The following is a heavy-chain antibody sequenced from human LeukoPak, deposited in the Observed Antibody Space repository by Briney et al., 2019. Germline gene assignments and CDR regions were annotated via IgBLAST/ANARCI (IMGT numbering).Heavy chain of an antibody. CDR3: AKDRGYSSKRYNWFDP. Sequence: GGSLRLSCAASGFTFSSYEMNWVRQAPGKGLEWVSYISSSGSTIYYADSVKGRFTISRDNSKNTLYLQMNSLRAEDTAVYYCAKDRGYSSKRYNWFDPWGQGTLVTVSS. V-gene: IGHV3-48*03. D-gene: IGHD6-19*01. J-gene: IGHJ5*02. CDR2: ISSSGSTI. CDR1: GFTFSSYE.